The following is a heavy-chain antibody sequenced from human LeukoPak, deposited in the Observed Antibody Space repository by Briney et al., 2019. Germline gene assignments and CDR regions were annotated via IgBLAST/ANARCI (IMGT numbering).Heavy chain of an antibody. D-gene: IGHD6-19*01. V-gene: IGHV4-61*08. Sequence: SETLSLTCTVSGGSINNGGYYWTWVRQHPGKGLEWFGYIYYSGSTNYNPSLKSRVTISVDTSKNQFSLKLSSVTAADTAVYYCARHGLRREWLGFDYWGQGTLVTVSS. J-gene: IGHJ4*02. CDR3: ARHGLRREWLGFDY. CDR2: IYYSGST. CDR1: GGSINNGGYY.